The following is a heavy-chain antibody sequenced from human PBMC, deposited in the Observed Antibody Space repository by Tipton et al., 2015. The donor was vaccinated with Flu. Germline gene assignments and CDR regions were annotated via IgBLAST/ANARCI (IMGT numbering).Heavy chain of an antibody. D-gene: IGHD3-22*01. Sequence: TLSLTCTVSGGSISSYYWSWIRQPPGKGLEWIGYIYYSGSTNYNPSLKSRVTISVDTSKNQFSLKLSSVTAADTAVYYCASGLYDSSGYPHWSQGTLVTVSS. CDR3: ASGLYDSSGYPH. J-gene: IGHJ4*02. CDR1: GGSISSYY. CDR2: IYYSGST. V-gene: IGHV4-59*01.